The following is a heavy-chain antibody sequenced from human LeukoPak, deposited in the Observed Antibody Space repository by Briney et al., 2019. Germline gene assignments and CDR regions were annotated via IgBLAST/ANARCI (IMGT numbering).Heavy chain of an antibody. V-gene: IGHV3-21*06. CDR1: GFTFSPYT. D-gene: IGHD2-8*01. CDR2: ISGTRNFI. CDR3: ARVINGYIDY. J-gene: IGHJ4*02. Sequence: SGESLRLSCAASGFTFSPYTIHWVRQTTGRGLEWVSSISGTRNFIFYAESLKGRFTISRDNANNSVYLQMDTLRAEDTAVYYCARVINGYIDYWGQGTLVTVSS.